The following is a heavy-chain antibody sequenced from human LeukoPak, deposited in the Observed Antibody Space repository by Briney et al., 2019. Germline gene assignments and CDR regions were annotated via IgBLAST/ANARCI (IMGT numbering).Heavy chain of an antibody. CDR2: TLYDGSYK. CDR3: ARVLLEWLFYFDY. CDR1: GFTVSSNY. D-gene: IGHD3-3*01. Sequence: PGGSLRLSCAASGFTVSSNYMSRVRQAPGKGLEWVAFTLYDGSYKYYADSVKGRFTISRDNAKNSLYLQMNSLRAEDTAVYYCARVLLEWLFYFDYWGQGTLVTVSS. J-gene: IGHJ4*02. V-gene: IGHV3-30-3*01.